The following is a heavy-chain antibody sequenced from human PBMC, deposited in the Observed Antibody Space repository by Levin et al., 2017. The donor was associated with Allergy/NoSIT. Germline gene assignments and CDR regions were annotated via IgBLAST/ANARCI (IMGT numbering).Heavy chain of an antibody. CDR3: ARLYTYGSRLGDWFDP. CDR1: GGSISTSY. V-gene: IGHV4-59*08. CDR2: IYYSGST. Sequence: SQTLSLTCTVSGGSISTSYWSWIRQPPGKGLEWIGYIYYSGSTNYNPSLKSRVTISVDTSKNQFSLKLTSVTAADTAVYYCARLYTYGSRLGDWFDPWGQGTLVTVSS. D-gene: IGHD5-18*01. J-gene: IGHJ5*02.